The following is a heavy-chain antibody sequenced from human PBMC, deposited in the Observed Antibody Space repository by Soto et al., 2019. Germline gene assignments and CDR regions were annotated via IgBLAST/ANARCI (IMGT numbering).Heavy chain of an antibody. J-gene: IGHJ6*02. Sequence: PGGSLRLSCAASGFTFSSYSMNWVRQAPGKGLEWVSSISSSSSYIYYADSVKGRFTISRDNAKNSLYLQMNSLRAEDTAVYYCARLDYDFWSGSQYGMDVWGQGTTVTVSS. V-gene: IGHV3-21*01. CDR3: ARLDYDFWSGSQYGMDV. D-gene: IGHD3-3*01. CDR1: GFTFSSYS. CDR2: ISSSSSYI.